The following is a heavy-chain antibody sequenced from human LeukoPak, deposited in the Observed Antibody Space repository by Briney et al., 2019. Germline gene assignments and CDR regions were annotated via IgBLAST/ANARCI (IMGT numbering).Heavy chain of an antibody. D-gene: IGHD5-12*01. J-gene: IGHJ4*02. CDR3: ARDVDIVATPPDY. Sequence: TGGSLRLSCAASGFTFDDYGVSWVRQAPGKGLEWVSGISWNGGSTGYADSVKGRFTISRDNAKNSLYLQMNSLRAEDAAVYYCARDVDIVATPPDYWGQGTLVTVSS. CDR2: ISWNGGST. CDR1: GFTFDDYG. V-gene: IGHV3-20*04.